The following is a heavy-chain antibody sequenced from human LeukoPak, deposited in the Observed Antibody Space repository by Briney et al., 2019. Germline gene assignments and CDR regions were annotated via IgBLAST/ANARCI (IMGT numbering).Heavy chain of an antibody. CDR2: IYHSGST. Sequence: SQTLSLTCGVSGGSISSGGYSWNWIRQPPGKGLEWIGYIYHSGSTYYTPSLKSRVTISVDRSNNQFSLKLSSVTAADTAVYYCARTYYDASGYSDAFDIWGQGTMVTVSS. CDR1: GGSISSGGYS. V-gene: IGHV4-30-2*01. J-gene: IGHJ3*02. CDR3: ARTYYDASGYSDAFDI. D-gene: IGHD3-22*01.